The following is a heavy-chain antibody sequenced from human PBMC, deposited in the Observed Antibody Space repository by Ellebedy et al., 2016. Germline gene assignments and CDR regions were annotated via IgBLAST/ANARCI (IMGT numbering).Heavy chain of an antibody. D-gene: IGHD4-17*01. Sequence: GESLKISCAASGFTLSNAWVSWVRQAPGKGLEWVGRSKRKLEGGTSDYAAPVEGRFIISRDDSKNTLYLQMNSLETEDTAVYYCTTETGDRLFDSWGQGTLVTVSS. CDR2: SKRKLEGGTS. CDR1: GFTLSNAW. J-gene: IGHJ4*02. CDR3: TTETGDRLFDS. V-gene: IGHV3-15*01.